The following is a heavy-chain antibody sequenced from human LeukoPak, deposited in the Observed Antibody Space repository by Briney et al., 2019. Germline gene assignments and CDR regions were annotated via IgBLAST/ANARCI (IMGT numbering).Heavy chain of an antibody. CDR3: ATRRVGATFDY. V-gene: IGHV4-61*01. J-gene: IGHJ4*02. D-gene: IGHD1-26*01. CDR2: ISYSGST. CDR1: GGSVNSGSSY. Sequence: PSETLSLTCTVSGGSVNSGSSYWSWIRQPPGKGLEWIGCISYSGSTNHNPSLRSRVTMSLDTSKNQFSLTLSSVTAADTAVYFCATRRVGATFDYWGQGTLVTVSS.